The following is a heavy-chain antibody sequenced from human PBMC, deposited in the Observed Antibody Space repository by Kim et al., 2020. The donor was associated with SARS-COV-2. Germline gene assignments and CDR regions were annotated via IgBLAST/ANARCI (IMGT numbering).Heavy chain of an antibody. CDR2: IYTSGST. CDR3: ARATGRNPDY. D-gene: IGHD4-4*01. V-gene: IGHV4-4*07. CDR1: GGSISSYF. Sequence: SETLSLTCTVSGGSISSYFWSWIRQPAGKGLEWIGRIYTSGSTNYSPSLNSRVTISVDTSRNQFSLKLSSVTAADTAVYYCARATGRNPDYWGQGTLVTVSS. J-gene: IGHJ4*02.